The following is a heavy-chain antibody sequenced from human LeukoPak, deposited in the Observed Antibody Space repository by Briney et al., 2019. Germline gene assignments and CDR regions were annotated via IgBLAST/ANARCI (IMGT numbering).Heavy chain of an antibody. CDR2: VRYDGSQK. CDR1: GFTFSSYD. D-gene: IGHD1-26*01. V-gene: IGHV3-30*02. J-gene: IGHJ4*02. CDR3: AKGGARLHSYHFDY. Sequence: GGSLRLSCAASGFTFSSYDMYWVRQAPGKGLDWVAFVRYDGSQKYYADSVKGRFTLSRDNSKNTLYLQMNSLRAEDTAVFYCAKGGARLHSYHFDYWGQGTLVTVSS.